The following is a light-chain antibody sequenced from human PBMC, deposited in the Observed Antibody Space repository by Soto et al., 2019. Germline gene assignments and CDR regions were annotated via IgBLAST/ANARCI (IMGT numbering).Light chain of an antibody. V-gene: IGKV1-9*01. CDR3: QQLSRYPLT. CDR1: QALSNY. CDR2: SAS. Sequence: DIQMTQSPSTLPASVGDRVTITCRASQALSNYLAWYQQKPGKAPDLLIYSASTLQSGVPSRFSGSGSETEFSLTIRALQPEDFATYYCQQLSRYPLTFGGGTKV. J-gene: IGKJ4*01.